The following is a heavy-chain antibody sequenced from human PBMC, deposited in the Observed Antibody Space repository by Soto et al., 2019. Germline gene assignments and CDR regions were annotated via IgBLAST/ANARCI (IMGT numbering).Heavy chain of an antibody. Sequence: PGGSLRLSCAASGFTFSNYAMTWVRQAPGKGLEWVSGISGSGGSTYYADSVKGRLTISRDNSKNTLYLQMSSLSAEDTAVYYCVKDRISSYYYYCGMDVWGQGTTVTVSS. J-gene: IGHJ6*02. CDR2: ISGSGGST. V-gene: IGHV3-23*01. CDR3: VKDRISSYYYYCGMDV. CDR1: GFTFSNYA.